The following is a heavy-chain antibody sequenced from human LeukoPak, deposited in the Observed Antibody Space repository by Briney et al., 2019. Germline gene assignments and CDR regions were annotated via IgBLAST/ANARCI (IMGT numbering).Heavy chain of an antibody. CDR2: ISSSSSYI. Sequence: GGSLRLSCAASGFTFSSYSMNWVRQAPGKGLEWVSSISSSSSYIYYADSVKGRFTISGDNAKNSLYLQMNSLRAEDTAVYYCARARMIAAAGLSGYYMDVWGKGTTVTVSS. CDR3: ARARMIAAAGLSGYYMDV. V-gene: IGHV3-21*01. J-gene: IGHJ6*03. D-gene: IGHD6-13*01. CDR1: GFTFSSYS.